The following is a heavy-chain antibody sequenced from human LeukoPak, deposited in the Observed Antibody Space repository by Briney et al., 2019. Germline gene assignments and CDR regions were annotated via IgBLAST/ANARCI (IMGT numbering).Heavy chain of an antibody. Sequence: ESGPTLVNPTQTLTLTCTFSGFSLSTSGMCVSWIRQPPGKALEWLARIDWDDDKYYSTSLKTRLTISKDTSKNQVVLTMTNMDPVDTATYYCARTPGTESVGATYYYYYGMDVWGQGTTVTVSS. V-gene: IGHV2-70*11. CDR2: IDWDDDK. D-gene: IGHD1-26*01. CDR3: ARTPGTESVGATYYYYYGMDV. CDR1: GFSLSTSGMC. J-gene: IGHJ6*02.